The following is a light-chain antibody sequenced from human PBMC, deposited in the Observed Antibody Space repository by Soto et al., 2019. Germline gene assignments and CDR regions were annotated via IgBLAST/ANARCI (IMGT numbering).Light chain of an antibody. CDR2: LGS. V-gene: IGKV2-28*01. J-gene: IGKJ5*01. Sequence: DIVMTQSPLSLPVTPGEPASISCRSSQSLLDSNGYNYLGWYLQKPGQSPHLLIYLGSNRASGVPDRFSGSGSGTDFTLNISRVEAEDVGVYYCMQALRTPITFGQGTRLEIK. CDR1: QSLLDSNGYNY. CDR3: MQALRTPIT.